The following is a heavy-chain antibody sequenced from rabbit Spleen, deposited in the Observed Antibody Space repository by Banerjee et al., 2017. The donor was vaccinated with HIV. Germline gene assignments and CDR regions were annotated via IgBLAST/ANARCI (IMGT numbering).Heavy chain of an antibody. CDR3: ARGGYGLDNGVYDL. CDR2: IDSGGNA. J-gene: IGHJ4*01. CDR1: GFDFNSNA. V-gene: IGHV1S47*01. D-gene: IGHD6-1*01. Sequence: QEQLEESGGGLVQPEGSLTLTCKASGFDFNSNAMCWVRQAPGKRPEWIGWIDSGGNAYYANWVNGRFTISRSTSLKTVDLKMTSLTAADTATYFCARGGYGLDNGVYDLWGPGTLVTVS.